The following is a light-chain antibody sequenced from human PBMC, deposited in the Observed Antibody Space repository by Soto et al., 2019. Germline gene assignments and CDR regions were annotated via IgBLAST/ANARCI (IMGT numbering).Light chain of an antibody. V-gene: IGLV2-11*01. CDR2: DVS. CDR1: SSDVGGYNY. J-gene: IGLJ2*01. CDR3: SSYTSSGTTLVV. Sequence: QSALTQPRSVSGSPGQSVTISCTGTSSDVGGYNYVSWYQQHPGKAPKLMIYDVSKRPSGVPDRFSGSKSGNTASLTISGLQAEDEADYYCSSYTSSGTTLVVFGGGTKLTVL.